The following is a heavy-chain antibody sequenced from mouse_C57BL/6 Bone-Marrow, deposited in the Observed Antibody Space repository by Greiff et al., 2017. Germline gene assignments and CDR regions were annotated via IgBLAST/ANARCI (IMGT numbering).Heavy chain of an antibody. Sequence: QVHVKQPGAELVKPGASVKLSCKASGYTFTSYWMHWVKQRPGQGLEWIGMIHPNSGSTNYNEKFKSKATLTVDKSSSTAYMQLSSLTSEDSAVYYCARHYWAYWGQGTLVTVSA. D-gene: IGHD1-2*01. CDR3: ARHYWAY. CDR2: IHPNSGST. CDR1: GYTFTSYW. V-gene: IGHV1-64*01. J-gene: IGHJ3*01.